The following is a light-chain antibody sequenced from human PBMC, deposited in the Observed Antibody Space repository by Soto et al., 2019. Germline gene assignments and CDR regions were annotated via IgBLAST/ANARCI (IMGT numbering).Light chain of an antibody. CDR2: DVS. Sequence: QSALTQPASGSGSPGQSIAISCTGTSSDVGAYNYVSWYLQYPGKAPKLVIFDVSFRPSGVSNRFSGSKSGNTASLTISGLQAEDEADYYCKSFTTSDTYVFGTGTKVT. CDR3: KSFTTSDTYV. CDR1: SSDVGAYNY. V-gene: IGLV2-14*01. J-gene: IGLJ1*01.